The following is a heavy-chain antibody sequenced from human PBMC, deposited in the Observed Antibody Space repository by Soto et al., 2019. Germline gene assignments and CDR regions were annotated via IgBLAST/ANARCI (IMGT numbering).Heavy chain of an antibody. CDR1: GFTFTSAA. CDR3: AAGPLTGTTSFDY. D-gene: IGHD1-7*01. CDR2: IVVGSGNT. V-gene: IGHV1-58*01. Sequence: SVKVSCKASGFTFTSAAVQWVRQARGQRLEWIGWIVVGSGNTNYAQKFQERVTITRDMSTSTAYMELSSLRSEDTAVYYCAAGPLTGTTSFDYWGQGTLVTVSS. J-gene: IGHJ4*02.